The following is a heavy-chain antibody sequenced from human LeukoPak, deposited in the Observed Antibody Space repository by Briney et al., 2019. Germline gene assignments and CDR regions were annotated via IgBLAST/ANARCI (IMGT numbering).Heavy chain of an antibody. V-gene: IGHV1-69*04. J-gene: IGHJ4*02. Sequence: SVKVSCKASGGTFSSYAINWVRQAPGQGLEWMGRIIHILGITNSAQRFQGRVTITADKSTSTAYMDLSSLRSEDTAVYYCAGGLEGDSSDYSLFNFDYWGQGTLVTVSS. D-gene: IGHD3-22*01. CDR2: IIHILGIT. CDR3: AGGLEGDSSDYSLFNFDY. CDR1: GGTFSSYA.